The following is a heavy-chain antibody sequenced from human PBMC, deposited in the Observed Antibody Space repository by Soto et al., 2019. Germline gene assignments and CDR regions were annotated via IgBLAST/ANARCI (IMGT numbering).Heavy chain of an antibody. V-gene: IGHV3-30*18. Sequence: QVQLVESGGGVVQPGRSLRLSCAASGFTFSSYGMHWVRQAPGKGLEWVAVISYDGSNKYYADSVKGRFTISRDNSKNTLYLQMNSLRAEDKAVYYCAKDRSGYEPSYHYYGRDVWGQGTPVTGSS. CDR2: ISYDGSNK. D-gene: IGHD5-12*01. CDR3: AKDRSGYEPSYHYYGRDV. J-gene: IGHJ6*02. CDR1: GFTFSSYG.